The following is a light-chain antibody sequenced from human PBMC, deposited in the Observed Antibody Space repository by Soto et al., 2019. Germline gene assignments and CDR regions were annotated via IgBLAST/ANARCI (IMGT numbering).Light chain of an antibody. Sequence: QSVLTQPPSVTAAPGQKVTISCSGSSSNIGNNYVSWYQQHPGTAPKLLIYDNNKRPSGIPHRFSGSKSTTSATLGITGLQTGDEADYYCGTRDSGLSAWVFGGGTKLTVL. V-gene: IGLV1-51*01. J-gene: IGLJ3*02. CDR2: DNN. CDR3: GTRDSGLSAWV. CDR1: SSNIGNNY.